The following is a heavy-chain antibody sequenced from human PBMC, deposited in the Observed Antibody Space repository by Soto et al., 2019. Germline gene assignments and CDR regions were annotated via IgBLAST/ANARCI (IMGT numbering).Heavy chain of an antibody. CDR1: GGSISSSNW. CDR2: IYHSGST. V-gene: IGHV4-4*02. Sequence: QVQLQESGPGLVKPSGTLSLTCAVSGGSISSSNWWSWVRQPPGKGLEWIGEIYHSGSTNYNPSLKSRVTISVDKSKNQFSLKLSSVTAEDTAVYYCAREGGDSSGYYYWYFDLWGRGTLVTVSS. J-gene: IGHJ2*01. D-gene: IGHD3-22*01. CDR3: AREGGDSSGYYYWYFDL.